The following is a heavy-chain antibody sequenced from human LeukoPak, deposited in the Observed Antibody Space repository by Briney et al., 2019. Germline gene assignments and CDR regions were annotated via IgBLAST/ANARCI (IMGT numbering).Heavy chain of an antibody. CDR3: ARGTKGSYDFWSGYWRDYYYYYGMDV. Sequence: SVKVSCKASGGTFSSYAISWVRQAPGQGLEWMGGIIPIFGTANYAQKFQGRVTITADESTSTAYMELSSLRSEDTAVYYCARGTKGSYDFWSGYWRDYYYYYGMDVWGQGTTVTVSS. CDR2: IIPIFGTA. J-gene: IGHJ6*02. V-gene: IGHV1-69*13. D-gene: IGHD3-3*01. CDR1: GGTFSSYA.